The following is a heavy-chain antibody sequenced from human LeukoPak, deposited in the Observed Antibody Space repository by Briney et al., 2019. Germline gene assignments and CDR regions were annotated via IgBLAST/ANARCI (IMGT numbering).Heavy chain of an antibody. D-gene: IGHD6-19*01. CDR2: IIPLFGTA. CDR3: ARVKVGSGWYRRANWFDP. J-gene: IGHJ5*02. V-gene: IGHV1-69*05. CDR1: GGTFSNYA. Sequence: GSSVTVSCKASGGTFSNYAFNWVRQAPGQGLEWMGGIIPLFGTANYAQKLQGRVTMTTDTSTSTAYMELRSLRSDDTAVYYCARVKVGSGWYRRANWFDPWGQGTLVTVSS.